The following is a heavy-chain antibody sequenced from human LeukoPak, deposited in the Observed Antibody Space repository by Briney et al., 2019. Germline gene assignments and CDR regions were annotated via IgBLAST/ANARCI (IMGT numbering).Heavy chain of an antibody. CDR2: IRYDGSNK. Sequence: GGSLRLSCAASGFTFSSYGMHWVRQAPGKGLEWVAFIRYDGSNKYYADSVKGRFTISRDNSKNTLYLQMNSLRAEDTAVYYCAKRSQGTGLYYYYMDVWGKGTTVTVSS. CDR1: GFTFSSYG. J-gene: IGHJ6*03. V-gene: IGHV3-30*02. D-gene: IGHD1-14*01. CDR3: AKRSQGTGLYYYYMDV.